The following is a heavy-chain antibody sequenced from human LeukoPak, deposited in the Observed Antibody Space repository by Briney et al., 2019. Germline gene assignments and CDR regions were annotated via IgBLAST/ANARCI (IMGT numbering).Heavy chain of an antibody. Sequence: SETLSLTCTVSGGSISDYFWNWIRQPPGKGLEWIGYIYYSGSTNYNPSLKSRVTISVDTSKNQFSLKLSSVTAADTAVYYCARAGLTPRYNWFDPWGQGTLVTVSS. CDR2: IYYSGST. J-gene: IGHJ5*02. D-gene: IGHD2-15*01. V-gene: IGHV4-59*01. CDR1: GGSISDYF. CDR3: ARAGLTPRYNWFDP.